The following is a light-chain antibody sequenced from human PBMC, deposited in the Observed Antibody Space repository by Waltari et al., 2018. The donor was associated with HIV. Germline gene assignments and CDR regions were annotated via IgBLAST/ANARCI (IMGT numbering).Light chain of an antibody. V-gene: IGLV2-23*02. CDR3: CSYAGSITFRV. Sequence: QSALTPPAAVSGSPGPPITIPCPGTISHVGNHNLVSSYQQPPGKAPKLMIYEVNKRPSGVSNRFSGSKSGNSASLTISGLQAEDEADYYCCSYAGSITFRVFGGGTKLTVL. CDR2: EVN. J-gene: IGLJ2*01. CDR1: ISHVGNHNL.